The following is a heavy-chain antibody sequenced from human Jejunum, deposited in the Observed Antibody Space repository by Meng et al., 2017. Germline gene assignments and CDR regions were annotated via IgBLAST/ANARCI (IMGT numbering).Heavy chain of an antibody. CDR2: ISYDGSNK. CDR1: GFTFSSYA. J-gene: IGHJ6*02. D-gene: IGHD3-10*01. V-gene: IGHV3-30*04. Sequence: GGSLRLSCAASGFTFSSYAMHWVRQTPGKGLEWVAVISYDGSNKYYADSVKGRFIISRDNSKNTLYLQMNSLGAEDTAVYYCAREWDSGSYLFYYHYYGMDVWGQGTTVTVSS. CDR3: AREWDSGSYLFYYHYYGMDV.